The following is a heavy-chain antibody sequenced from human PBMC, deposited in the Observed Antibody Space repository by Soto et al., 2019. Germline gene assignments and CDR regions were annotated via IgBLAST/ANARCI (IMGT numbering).Heavy chain of an antibody. J-gene: IGHJ4*02. CDR1: GGSINTFY. Sequence: SETLSLTCTVSGGSINTFYWNWIRQPPGKGLEWIGHIYYSGNTNYNPSLKSRVTISVDTSKKQFSLKVSSVTAADTAVYYCARGAVTGTPLGYFDYWGQGARVTVSS. D-gene: IGHD1-20*01. CDR2: IYYSGNT. CDR3: ARGAVTGTPLGYFDY. V-gene: IGHV4-59*01.